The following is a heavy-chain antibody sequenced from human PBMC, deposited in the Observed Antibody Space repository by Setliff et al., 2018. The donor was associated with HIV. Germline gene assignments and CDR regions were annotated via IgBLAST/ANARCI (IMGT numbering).Heavy chain of an antibody. V-gene: IGHV3-30-3*01. CDR3: VRDPIEGYPDYFDY. CDR2: MSTGGDIK. CDR1: GFTFSSYV. J-gene: IGHJ4*02. D-gene: IGHD1-26*01. Sequence: PGGSLRLSCVATGFTFSSYVLHWVRQAPGKGLEWVAVMSTGGDIKIYADSVKGRFTISRDNSKNTLFLQMNSLRPEDTATYYCVRDPIEGYPDYFDYWGQGTLVTVSS.